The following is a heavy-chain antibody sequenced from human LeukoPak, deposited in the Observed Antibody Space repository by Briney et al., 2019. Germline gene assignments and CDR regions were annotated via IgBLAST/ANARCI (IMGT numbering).Heavy chain of an antibody. CDR3: AREPSGGSYYY. CDR1: GFTFSSYS. D-gene: IGHD1-26*01. Sequence: GGSLRLSCAASGFTFSSYSMNWVRQAPGKGLEWVSYITSSSSTIYYADSVKGRFTISRDNAKNSLYLQMNSLRAEDTAVYYCAREPSGGSYYYWGQGTLVTVSS. CDR2: ITSSSSTI. J-gene: IGHJ4*02. V-gene: IGHV3-48*01.